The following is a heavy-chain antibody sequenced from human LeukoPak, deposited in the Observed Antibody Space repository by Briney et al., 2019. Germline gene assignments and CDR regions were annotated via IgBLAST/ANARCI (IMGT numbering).Heavy chain of an antibody. V-gene: IGHV4-4*07. J-gene: IGHJ5*02. CDR1: GGSINSY. D-gene: IGHD3-16*02. Sequence: SETLSLTCIVSGGSINSYWSWIRQPAGKGLEWIGRVSGSGTITYNPALQSRLTISIDTSKNQFSLKLMSVTAADTAVYYCARHGVHGYDYVWGSYRYTNNWFDPWGQGTLVTVSS. CDR2: VSGSGTI. CDR3: ARHGVHGYDYVWGSYRYTNNWFDP.